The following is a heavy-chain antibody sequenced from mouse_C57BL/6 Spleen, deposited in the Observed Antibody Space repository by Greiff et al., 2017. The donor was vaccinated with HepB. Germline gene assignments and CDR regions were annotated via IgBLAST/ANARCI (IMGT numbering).Heavy chain of an antibody. V-gene: IGHV1-78*01. CDR1: GYTFTDHT. CDR2: IYPRDGST. J-gene: IGHJ1*03. CDR3: ARGDGYYVGYFDV. D-gene: IGHD2-3*01. Sequence: VQRVESDAELVKPGASVKISCKVSGYTFTDHTIHWMKQRPEQGLEWIGYIYPRDGSTKYNEKFKGKATLTADKSSSTAYMQLNSLTSEDSAVYFCARGDGYYVGYFDVWGTGTTVTVSS.